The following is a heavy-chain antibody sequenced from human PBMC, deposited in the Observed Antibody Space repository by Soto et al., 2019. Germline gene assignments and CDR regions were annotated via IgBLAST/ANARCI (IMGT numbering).Heavy chain of an antibody. CDR2: INHSGST. J-gene: IGHJ4*02. CDR3: ARGLDDFWSGYRKTGLDY. V-gene: IGHV4-34*01. CDR1: GGSFSGYY. Sequence: QVQLQQWGAGLLKPSETLSLTCAVYGGSFSGYYWSWIRQPPGKGLEWIGEINHSGSTNYNPSLKSRVTISVDTSKNQFSLQLSSVTAADTAVYYCARGLDDFWSGYRKTGLDYWGQGTLVTVSS. D-gene: IGHD3-3*01.